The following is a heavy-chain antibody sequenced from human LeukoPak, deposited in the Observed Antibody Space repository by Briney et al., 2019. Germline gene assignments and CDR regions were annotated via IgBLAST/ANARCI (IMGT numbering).Heavy chain of an antibody. CDR1: GYTFTSYD. D-gene: IGHD6-19*01. V-gene: IGHV1-8*01. J-gene: IGHJ4*02. CDR3: ARDHVISSGWPSRIGY. CDR2: MNPNSGNK. Sequence: ASVKVSCKASGYTFTSYDINWERQATGQGLEWMGWMNPNSGNKGYAQKFQGRVTMTRNTSISTAYMELSSLRSEDTAVYYCARDHVISSGWPSRIGYWGQGTLVTVSS.